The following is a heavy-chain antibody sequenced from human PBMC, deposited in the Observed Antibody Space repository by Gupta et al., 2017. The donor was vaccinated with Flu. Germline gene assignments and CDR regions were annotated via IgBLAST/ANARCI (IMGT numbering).Heavy chain of an antibody. D-gene: IGHD2-15*01. CDR2: SKIKTDGGTT. J-gene: IGHJ3*02. V-gene: IGHV3-15*01. CDR3: TTLGVGPYDAFDI. CDR1: GFPFSNAW. Sequence: EVQLVESGGGLVKPGGSLRLSCAASGFPFSNAWMSWVRQAPGKGLEWVGRSKIKTDGGTTDYAAPVKGRFTISRDDSKTTLYLQMNSLKTEDTAVYYCTTLGVGPYDAFDIWGQGTMVTVSS.